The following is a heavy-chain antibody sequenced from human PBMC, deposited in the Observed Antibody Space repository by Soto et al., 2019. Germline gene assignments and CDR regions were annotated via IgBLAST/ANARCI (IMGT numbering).Heavy chain of an antibody. Sequence: QVQLVQSGAEVEKPGASVKVSCKASGYTFTTYDINWVRQATGQGLEWMGWMNPNSGNTGYAQKFKGRVNMTRNTSISTAYMELSSLRSEDTAVYYCARLGGGWASIDYWGQGTLVTVSS. J-gene: IGHJ4*02. V-gene: IGHV1-8*01. CDR2: MNPNSGNT. CDR1: GYTFTTYD. CDR3: ARLGGGWASIDY. D-gene: IGHD6-19*01.